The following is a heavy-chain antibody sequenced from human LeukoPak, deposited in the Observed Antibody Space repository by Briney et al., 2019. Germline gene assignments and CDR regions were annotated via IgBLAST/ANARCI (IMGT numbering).Heavy chain of an antibody. CDR3: GILPGSGH. Sequence: PGGSLRLSCAASGFTFSSYELNWVRQAPGKGLEWVSHISSSGETIYYADSVKGRFTISRDNSKNTLYLQMNSLRAEDTAVYYCGILPGSGHWGQGTLVTVSS. CDR1: GFTFSSYE. J-gene: IGHJ1*01. CDR2: ISSSGETI. V-gene: IGHV3-48*03. D-gene: IGHD2-15*01.